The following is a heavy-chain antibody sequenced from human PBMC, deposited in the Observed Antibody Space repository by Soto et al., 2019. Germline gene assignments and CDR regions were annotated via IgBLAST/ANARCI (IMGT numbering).Heavy chain of an antibody. J-gene: IGHJ4*02. Sequence: QVQLVESGGGVVQPGRSLRLSCAASGFNFSDYAMHWVRQAPGKGLEWVAVIWFDGSHDSYADSVKGRFTISRDNSKNTVYLQMNSLRVEDTAVYFCAKEKKEAATEYWGQGTLVTVSS. CDR1: GFNFSDYA. CDR3: AKEKKEAATEY. CDR2: IWFDGSHD. D-gene: IGHD6-25*01. V-gene: IGHV3-33*06.